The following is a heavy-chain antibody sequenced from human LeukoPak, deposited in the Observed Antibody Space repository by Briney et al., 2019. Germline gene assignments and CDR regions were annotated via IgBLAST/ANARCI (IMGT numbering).Heavy chain of an antibody. V-gene: IGHV4-39*01. CDR3: ARRASGRNYFDY. CDR1: GGSISLSNYY. J-gene: IGHJ4*02. Sequence: SETLSLTCSVSGGSISLSNYYWGWIRQPPGKGLEWIGSIYYSGSTYDNLPLKSRVTMSIDTSKDQFSLKLTSVTAADTAVYYCARRASGRNYFDYWGQGILVTVSS. CDR2: IYYSGST.